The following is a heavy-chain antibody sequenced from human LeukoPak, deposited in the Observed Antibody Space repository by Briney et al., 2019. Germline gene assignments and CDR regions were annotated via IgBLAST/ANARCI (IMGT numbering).Heavy chain of an antibody. Sequence: GGSLRLSCGVSGFTFSDYGMSWVRQAPGQGLEWVATIKEDGSEMYYMDSVKGRFTISRDNANNSLHLQMSSLRVEDTALYYCASSSGCSGGSCHLFDYWGQGTRVTVST. D-gene: IGHD2-15*01. J-gene: IGHJ4*02. V-gene: IGHV3-7*01. CDR1: GFTFSDYG. CDR2: IKEDGSEM. CDR3: ASSSGCSGGSCHLFDY.